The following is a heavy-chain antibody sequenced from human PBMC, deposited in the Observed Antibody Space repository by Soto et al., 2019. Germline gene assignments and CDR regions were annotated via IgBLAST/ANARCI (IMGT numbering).Heavy chain of an antibody. CDR1: GYTFTGYY. CDR3: ARDRFLRYGSGSYSGHPYSYRMDV. D-gene: IGHD3-10*01. J-gene: IGHJ6*02. CDR2: INPNSGGT. V-gene: IGHV1-2*04. Sequence: ASVKVSCKASGYTFTGYYMHWVRQAPGQGLEWMGWINPNSGGTNYAQKFQGWVTMTRDTSISTAYMELSRLRSDDTAVYYCARDRFLRYGSGSYSGHPYSYRMDVWGQENTV.